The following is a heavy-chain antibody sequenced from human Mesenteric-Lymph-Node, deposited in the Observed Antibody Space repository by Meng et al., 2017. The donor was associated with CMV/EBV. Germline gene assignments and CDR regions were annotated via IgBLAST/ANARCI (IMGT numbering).Heavy chain of an antibody. J-gene: IGHJ6*02. V-gene: IGHV3-30-3*01. CDR3: ARDRARTTGTTFYYGMDV. D-gene: IGHD1-1*01. CDR2: ISYDGSNK. Sequence: LSLTCAASGFTFSSYAMHWVRQAPGKGLEWVAVISYDGSNKYYADSVKGRFTISRDNSKNTLYLQMNSLRAEDTAVYYCARDRARTTGTTFYYGMDVWGQGTTVTVSS. CDR1: GFTFSSYA.